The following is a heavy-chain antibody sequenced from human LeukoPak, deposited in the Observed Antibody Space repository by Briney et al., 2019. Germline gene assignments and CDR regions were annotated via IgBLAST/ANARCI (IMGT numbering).Heavy chain of an antibody. CDR3: AKSGDCSSTSCYSYYYYYYGMDV. V-gene: IGHV3-30-3*02. Sequence: GGSLRLSCAASGFTFSSYAMHWVRQAPGKGLEWVAVISYDGSNKYYADSVKGRFTISRDNSKNTLYLQMNSLRAEDTAVYYCAKSGDCSSTSCYSYYYYYYGMDVWGQGTTVTVSS. CDR1: GFTFSSYA. CDR2: ISYDGSNK. J-gene: IGHJ6*02. D-gene: IGHD2-2*01.